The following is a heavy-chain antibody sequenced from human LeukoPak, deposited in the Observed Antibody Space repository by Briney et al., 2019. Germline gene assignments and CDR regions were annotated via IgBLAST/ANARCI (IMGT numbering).Heavy chain of an antibody. J-gene: IGHJ2*01. D-gene: IGHD3-10*01. Sequence: GRSLRLSCAASGFTFSSYGMHWVRQAPGKGLEWVAVISYDGSNKYYADSVKGRFTISRDNSKNTPYLQMNSLRAEDTAVYYCARLPGRYYGSGSPNWYFDLWGRGTLVTVSS. CDR1: GFTFSSYG. CDR3: ARLPGRYYGSGSPNWYFDL. V-gene: IGHV3-30*03. CDR2: ISYDGSNK.